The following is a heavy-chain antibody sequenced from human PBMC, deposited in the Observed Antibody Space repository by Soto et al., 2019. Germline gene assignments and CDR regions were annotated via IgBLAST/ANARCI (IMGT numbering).Heavy chain of an antibody. J-gene: IGHJ3*02. CDR1: RGTLSDHG. V-gene: IGHV1-69*06. Sequence: QVQLEQSGAEVKKPGSSVKVSCKASRGTLSDHGVAWLRQAPGQGLEWMGGTIPVFNTAKYAQKFQGRVIVTADNFTNISYTELSSLRTEATAFYFWARGVYGSGNIDTGPSAFEIWGPGTMVIVS. CDR3: ARGVYGSGNIDTGPSAFEI. D-gene: IGHD3-10*01. CDR2: TIPVFNTA.